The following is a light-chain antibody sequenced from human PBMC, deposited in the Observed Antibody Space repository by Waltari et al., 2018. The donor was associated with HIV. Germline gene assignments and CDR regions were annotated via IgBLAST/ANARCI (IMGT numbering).Light chain of an antibody. CDR3: QLWDSNTDHPV. CDR1: NIGSKS. J-gene: IGLJ2*01. CDR2: YDS. Sequence: SYVLTQPPSVSVAPGKTARVSCGGNNIGSKSVHWYQQKPGQAPVVVIYYDSDRPSGIAERFSGSNSGDTATLTIRRVEAGDEADYYCQLWDSNTDHPVVGGGTKLTVL. V-gene: IGLV3-21*04.